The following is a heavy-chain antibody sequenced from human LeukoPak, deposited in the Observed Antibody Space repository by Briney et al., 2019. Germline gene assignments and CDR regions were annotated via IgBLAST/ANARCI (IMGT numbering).Heavy chain of an antibody. D-gene: IGHD6-6*01. V-gene: IGHV3-74*01. CDR3: ASGSSSSGYYYGMDV. J-gene: IGHJ6*02. CDR1: GITFSSSW. Sequence: GGSLRLSCAASGITFSSSWMHWVRQAPGKGLVWVSRISSDGSKTIYADSVKGRFTISRDNAKNTLYLQMNSLRAEDTAVYYCASGSSSSGYYYGMDVWGQGTTVTVSS. CDR2: ISSDGSKT.